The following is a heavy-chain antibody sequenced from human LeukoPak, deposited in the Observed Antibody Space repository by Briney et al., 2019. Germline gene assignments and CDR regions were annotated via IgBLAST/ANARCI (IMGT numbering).Heavy chain of an antibody. CDR1: GGSFSGYY. Sequence: SETLSLTCAVYGGSFSGYYWSWIRQPPGKGLEWIGEINHSGSTNYNPSLKSRVTISVDTSKNQFSLKLSSVTAADTAVYYCARVGYYYDSSGYVDYWGQGTLVTVSS. CDR3: ARVGYYYDSSGYVDY. CDR2: INHSGST. J-gene: IGHJ4*02. D-gene: IGHD3-22*01. V-gene: IGHV4-34*01.